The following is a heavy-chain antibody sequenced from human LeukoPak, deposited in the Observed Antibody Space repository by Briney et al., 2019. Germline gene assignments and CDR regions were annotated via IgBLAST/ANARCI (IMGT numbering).Heavy chain of an antibody. CDR3: TRSDWFDP. CDR2: IKSDGSAT. V-gene: IGHV3-74*01. CDR1: GFTFNGYW. Sequence: GGSLRLSCAASGFTFNGYWMHWVRQAPGKGLVWVSRIKSDGSATFYADSVKGRFTISRDNAKSTLYLQINSLRAEDTAVYYCTRSDWFDPWGQGTLVTVSS. J-gene: IGHJ5*02.